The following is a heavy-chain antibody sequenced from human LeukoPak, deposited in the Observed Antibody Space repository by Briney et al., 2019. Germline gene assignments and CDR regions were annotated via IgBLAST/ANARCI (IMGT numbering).Heavy chain of an antibody. Sequence: ASVKVSCKASGYTFTGYYMHWVRQAPGQGLEWMGWINPNSGGTNYAQKFQGRVTMTRDTSISTAYMELSRLRSDDTAVYYCASEYGDHEDYYYGMDVWGQGTTVTVSS. CDR1: GYTFTGYY. D-gene: IGHD4-17*01. J-gene: IGHJ6*02. CDR3: ASEYGDHEDYYYGMDV. V-gene: IGHV1-2*02. CDR2: INPNSGGT.